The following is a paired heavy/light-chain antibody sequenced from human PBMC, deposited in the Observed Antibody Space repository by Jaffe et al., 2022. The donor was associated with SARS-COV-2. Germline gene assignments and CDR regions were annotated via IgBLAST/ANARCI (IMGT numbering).Heavy chain of an antibody. CDR1: GDSVSSNSAA. D-gene: IGHD3-3*01. V-gene: IGHV6-1*01. J-gene: IGHJ6*02. Sequence: QVQLQQSGPGLVKPSQTLSLTCAISGDSVSSNSAAWNWIRQSPSRGLEWLGRTYYRSKWYNDYAVSVKSRITINPDTSKNQFSLQLNSVTPEDTAVYYCARDGGYYDFWSGYALDYYYGMDVWGQGTTVTVSS. CDR3: ARDGGYYDFWSGYALDYYYGMDV. CDR2: TYYRSKWYN.
Light chain of an antibody. V-gene: IGKV3-11*01. Sequence: EIVLTQSPATLSLSPGERATLSCRASQSVSSYLAWYQQKPGQAPRLLIYDASNRATGIPARFSGSGSGTDFTLTISSLEPEDFAVYYCQQRTTFGGGTKVEIK. CDR3: QQRTT. J-gene: IGKJ4*01. CDR1: QSVSSY. CDR2: DAS.